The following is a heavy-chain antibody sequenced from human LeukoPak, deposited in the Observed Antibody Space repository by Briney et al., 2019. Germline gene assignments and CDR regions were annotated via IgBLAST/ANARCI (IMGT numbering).Heavy chain of an antibody. D-gene: IGHD2-2*02. CDR2: ISAYNGNT. CDR3: ARDYCSSTSCYMYNWFDP. Sequence: DSVKLSCKASAYTFTSYCISWVRQAPGQGLEWMGWISAYNGNTNYAQKLQGRVTMTTDTSTSTAYMALRSLRSDDTAVYYCARDYCSSTSCYMYNWFDPWGQGTLVTVSS. V-gene: IGHV1-18*01. CDR1: AYTFTSYC. J-gene: IGHJ5*02.